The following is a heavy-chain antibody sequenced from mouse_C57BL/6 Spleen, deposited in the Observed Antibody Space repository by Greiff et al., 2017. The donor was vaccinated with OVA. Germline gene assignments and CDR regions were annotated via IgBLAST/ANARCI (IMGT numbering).Heavy chain of an antibody. CDR3: ASGLLWYPFDY. V-gene: IGHV5-17*01. J-gene: IGHJ2*01. Sequence: DVKLVESGGGLVKPGGSLKLSCAASGFTFSDYGMHWVRQAPEKGLEWVAYISSGSSTIYYADTVKGRFTISRDNAKNTLFLKMTSLRSEVTAMYYFASGLLWYPFDYWGQGTTLTVSS. CDR1: GFTFSDYG. D-gene: IGHD2-1*01. CDR2: ISSGSSTI.